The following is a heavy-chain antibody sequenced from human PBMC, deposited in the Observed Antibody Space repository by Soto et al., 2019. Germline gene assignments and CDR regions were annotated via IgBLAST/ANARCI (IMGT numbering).Heavy chain of an antibody. CDR2: ISAYNGNT. J-gene: IGHJ5*02. CDR1: GYTFTSYG. CDR3: ARVGPITIFSLGRWFDP. Sequence: ASVKVSCKASGYTFTSYGSSWVRQAPGQGLEWMGWISAYNGNTNYAQKLQGRVTMTTDTSTSTAYMELRSLGSDDTAVYYCARVGPITIFSLGRWFDPWGQGTLVTVSS. V-gene: IGHV1-18*04. D-gene: IGHD3-9*01.